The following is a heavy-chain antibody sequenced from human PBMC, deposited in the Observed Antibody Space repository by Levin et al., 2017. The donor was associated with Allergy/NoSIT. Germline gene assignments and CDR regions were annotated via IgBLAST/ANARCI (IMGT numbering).Heavy chain of an antibody. D-gene: IGHD2-2*01. J-gene: IGHJ4*02. CDR2: ILYDGSRK. CDR1: GFPFSTPA. Sequence: LSLTCAASGFPFSTPAMHWVRPAPGKGLEWVAVILYDGSRKYYADSVKGRFTISRDNSNNTLYLQMNGLRTEDTAVYYCAKGKRQFCTSTSCLIDDWGQGTLVTDSS. V-gene: IGHV3-30*18. CDR3: AKGKRQFCTSTSCLIDD.